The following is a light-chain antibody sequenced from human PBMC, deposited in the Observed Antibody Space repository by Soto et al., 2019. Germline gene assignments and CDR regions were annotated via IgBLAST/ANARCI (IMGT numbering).Light chain of an antibody. CDR3: HQTAANPWT. Sequence: DIQMTQSPSSLSASVGDRVTMTCRASQNIGVYLNWYQKKPGKAPKLLIHAASSLHSGVPSTFSGSGSGTDFALTISSLQPEDFATYYCHQTAANPWTFAQGTKVDIK. CDR1: QNIGVY. V-gene: IGKV1-39*01. J-gene: IGKJ1*01. CDR2: AAS.